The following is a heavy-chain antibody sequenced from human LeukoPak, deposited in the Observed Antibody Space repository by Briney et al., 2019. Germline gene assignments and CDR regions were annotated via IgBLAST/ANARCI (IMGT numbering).Heavy chain of an antibody. CDR3: ARQTRGYVYYFDY. Sequence: GGSLRLSCAASGFPFQDSGLSWVRQAPEKGLEWISGINWNGDTTVYADSVKGRFTISRDNAKNSLYLQMNSLRADDTAFYYCARQTRGYVYYFDYWGQGTLVTVSS. CDR2: INWNGDTT. V-gene: IGHV3-20*04. J-gene: IGHJ4*02. D-gene: IGHD2-2*01. CDR1: GFPFQDSG.